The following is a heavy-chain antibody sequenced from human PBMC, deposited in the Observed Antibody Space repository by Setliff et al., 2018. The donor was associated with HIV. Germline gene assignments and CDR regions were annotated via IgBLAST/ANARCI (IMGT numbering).Heavy chain of an antibody. CDR2: ISGSGVNS. V-gene: IGHV3-23*01. J-gene: IGHJ4*02. Sequence: GGSLRLSCAASGFTFSDYVINWVRQAPGKGLEWISGISGSGVNSYYADSVKGRFTISRDNSKNTVYLQMNSLRAEDTAVYYCAKTSNTGYLFCSDYWGQGTLVTVSS. D-gene: IGHD3-9*01. CDR3: AKTSNTGYLFCSDY. CDR1: GFTFSDYV.